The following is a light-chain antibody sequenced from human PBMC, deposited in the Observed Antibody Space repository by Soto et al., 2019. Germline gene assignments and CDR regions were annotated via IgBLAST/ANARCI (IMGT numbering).Light chain of an antibody. CDR3: QQSGSSFYT. CDR2: GAS. Sequence: EIVLTQSPGTLSSSPGERATLSCRASQSVSSAYLAWYQQIPGQAPRLLNYGASSRATGIPDRFSGSGSGTDFTLTISGLEPEDFAVYYCQQSGSSFYTFGQGAKLEIK. V-gene: IGKV3-20*01. J-gene: IGKJ2*01. CDR1: QSVSSAY.